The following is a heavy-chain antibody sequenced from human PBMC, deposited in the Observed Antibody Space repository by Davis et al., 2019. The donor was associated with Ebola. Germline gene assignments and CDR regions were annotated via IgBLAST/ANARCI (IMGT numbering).Heavy chain of an antibody. D-gene: IGHD1-26*01. J-gene: IGHJ4*02. CDR2: IYYSGST. Sequence: PSETLSLTCTVSGGSISSSSYYWGWIRQPPGKGLEWIGSIYYSGSTYYNPSLKSRVTISADTSKNQFSLKLSSVTAADTAVYYCARIVGATGFDYWGQGTLVTVSS. CDR3: ARIVGATGFDY. CDR1: GGSISSSSYY. V-gene: IGHV4-39*07.